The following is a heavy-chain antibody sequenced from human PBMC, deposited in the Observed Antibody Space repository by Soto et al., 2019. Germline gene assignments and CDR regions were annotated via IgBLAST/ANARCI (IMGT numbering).Heavy chain of an antibody. J-gene: IGHJ6*03. CDR3: AREQREGNPGMDV. V-gene: IGHV3-48*01. CDR2: ISSSSTII. Sequence: EVQLVESGGGLVQPGGSLRLSCEASEFTFSDYGMNWVRQAPGKGLEWVSHISSSSTIIYYADSVRGRFTISRDNAKNSLYLQMNSLRAEDTAVYYCAREQREGNPGMDVWGKGTTVTVSS. CDR1: EFTFSDYG.